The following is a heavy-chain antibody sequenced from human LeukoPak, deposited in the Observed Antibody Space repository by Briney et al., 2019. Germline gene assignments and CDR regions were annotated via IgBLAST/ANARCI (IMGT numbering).Heavy chain of an antibody. V-gene: IGHV3-21*01. Sequence: GGSLRLSCAASGFTFSSYEMNWVRQAPGKGLEWVSSISSSSSYIYYADSVKGRFTISRDNAKNSLYLQMNSLRAEDTAVYYCAREVVVVPAGDPYYYYGMDVWGQGTTVTVSS. CDR1: GFTFSSYE. J-gene: IGHJ6*02. CDR2: ISSSSSYI. CDR3: AREVVVVPAGDPYYYYGMDV. D-gene: IGHD2-2*01.